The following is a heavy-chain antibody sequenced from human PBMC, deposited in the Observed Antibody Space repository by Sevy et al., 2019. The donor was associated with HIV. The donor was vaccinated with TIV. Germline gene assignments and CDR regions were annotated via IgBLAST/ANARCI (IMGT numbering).Heavy chain of an antibody. V-gene: IGHV4-59*01. Sequence: SETLSLTCTVSGGSISSYYWSWIRQPPGKGLEWIGYIYYSGSTNYNHSLKSRVTISVDTSKNRLSLKLSSVTAADTAVYYCARGRIFSYYDFWSGYSYFDYWGQGTLVTVSS. CDR2: IYYSGST. CDR3: ARGRIFSYYDFWSGYSYFDY. J-gene: IGHJ4*02. D-gene: IGHD3-3*01. CDR1: GGSISSYY.